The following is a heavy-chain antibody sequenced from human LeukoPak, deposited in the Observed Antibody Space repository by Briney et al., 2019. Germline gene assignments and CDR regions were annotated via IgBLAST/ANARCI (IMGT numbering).Heavy chain of an antibody. Sequence: SETLSLTCTVSGGSISSYYWSWIRQPPGKGLEWIGYIYYSGSTSYNPSLKSRVTISVDTSKKQFSLKLSSVTAADTAFYYCARHFAATDWFDPWGQGTLVTVSS. J-gene: IGHJ5*02. CDR1: GGSISSYY. CDR2: IYYSGST. CDR3: ARHFAATDWFDP. D-gene: IGHD3-3*02. V-gene: IGHV4-59*01.